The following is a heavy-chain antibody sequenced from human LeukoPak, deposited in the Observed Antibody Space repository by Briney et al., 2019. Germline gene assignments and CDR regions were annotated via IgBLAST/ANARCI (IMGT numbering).Heavy chain of an antibody. CDR1: GYSFPSHW. Sequence: GESLKISRKGSGYSFPSHWIGWVRHMPGKGLEWMGIIYPLDSETRYSPSFQGQVTISADKSITTAYLQWNSLKASDTAIYYCMVAQVGITGFFDYWGQGTLVTVSS. D-gene: IGHD2-15*01. V-gene: IGHV5-51*01. CDR2: IYPLDSET. J-gene: IGHJ4*02. CDR3: MVAQVGITGFFDY.